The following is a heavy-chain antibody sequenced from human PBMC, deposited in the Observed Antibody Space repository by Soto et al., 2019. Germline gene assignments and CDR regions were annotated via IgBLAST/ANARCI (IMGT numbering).Heavy chain of an antibody. CDR3: AKGKKVFGVIRFAFDI. CDR1: GFTFSSYA. V-gene: IGHV3-23*01. D-gene: IGHD3-3*01. J-gene: IGHJ3*02. Sequence: EVQLLESGGGLVQPGGSLRLSCAASGFTFSSYAMSWVRQAPGKGLEWVSAVSGSGGSTYYADSVKGRFTTSRDNSKNTLYMQMESLRAEDTAVYYCAKGKKVFGVIRFAFDIWGQGTMVTVSS. CDR2: VSGSGGST.